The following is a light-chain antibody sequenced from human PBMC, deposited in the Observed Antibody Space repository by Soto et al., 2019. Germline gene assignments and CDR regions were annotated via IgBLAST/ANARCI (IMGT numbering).Light chain of an antibody. CDR1: QSISSSY. J-gene: IGKJ2*01. CDR2: GAS. V-gene: IGKV3-20*01. CDR3: QQYGSSLYT. Sequence: EIVLTQSPGTLSLSPGERATLSCRASQSISSSYLAWYQQKPGQAPRLLIYGASSRATGIPDRFSGSGSETDFTLTISRLEPEEFVVYYCQQYGSSLYTFGQGTKLEIK.